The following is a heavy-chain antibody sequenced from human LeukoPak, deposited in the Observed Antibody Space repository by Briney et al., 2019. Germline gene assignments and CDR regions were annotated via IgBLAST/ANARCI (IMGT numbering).Heavy chain of an antibody. Sequence: GGSLRLSCAASGFTFDNYAMHWVRQAPGKGLERVSGISWNGSNIGYADSVKGRFTISRDNAKNSLYLQMNSLRAEDTALYYCAKDGSGYYDGSGSHFDYRGQGNLVTVSS. D-gene: IGHD3-10*01. J-gene: IGHJ4*02. CDR3: AKDGSGYYDGSGSHFDY. V-gene: IGHV3-9*01. CDR2: ISWNGSNI. CDR1: GFTFDNYA.